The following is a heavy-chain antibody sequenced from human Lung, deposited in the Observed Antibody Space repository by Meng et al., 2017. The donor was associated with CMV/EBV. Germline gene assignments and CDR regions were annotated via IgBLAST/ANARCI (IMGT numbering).Heavy chain of an antibody. CDR3: ARDRYQYYYLHS. CDR1: GYTFTSYY. CDR2: INPSGGST. V-gene: IGHV1-46*01. J-gene: IGHJ4*02. D-gene: IGHD3-10*02. Sequence: AXVXVSCKASGYTFTSYYMHWVRQAPGQGLEWMGIINPSGGSTTYAQKFQGRVTMTRDTSTSTVYMELSSLRSEDTAVYYCARDRYQYYYLHSWGQGTLVTVSS.